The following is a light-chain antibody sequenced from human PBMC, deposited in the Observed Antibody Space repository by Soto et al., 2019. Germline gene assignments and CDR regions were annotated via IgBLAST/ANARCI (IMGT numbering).Light chain of an antibody. CDR1: QSISSW. CDR3: QQYNSYRFT. CDR2: DAS. J-gene: IGKJ3*01. Sequence: DIQMTQSPSTLSASVGDRVTITCRASQSISSWMAWYQQKPGKAHKLLIYDASSLESGVPSRFSCSGSGTEFTLAISSLQPDDFATYYCQQYNSYRFTCGPGTKVDIK. V-gene: IGKV1-5*01.